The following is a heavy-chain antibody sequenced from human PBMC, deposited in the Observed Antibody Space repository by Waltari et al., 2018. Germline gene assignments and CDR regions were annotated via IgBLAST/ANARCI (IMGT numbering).Heavy chain of an antibody. J-gene: IGHJ6*02. D-gene: IGHD2-21*02. CDR1: GFTFSSYG. V-gene: IGHV3-30*18. Sequence: QVQLVESGGGVVQPGRSLRLSCAASGFTFSSYGIHCVRQAPGKGLEWVAFISYDVSNKYYAESVKGRFTISRDNSKNTLYLQMNSLRAEDTAVDYCAKDDEHSVVVTAMGGMDVWGQGTTVTVSS. CDR2: ISYDVSNK. CDR3: AKDDEHSVVVTAMGGMDV.